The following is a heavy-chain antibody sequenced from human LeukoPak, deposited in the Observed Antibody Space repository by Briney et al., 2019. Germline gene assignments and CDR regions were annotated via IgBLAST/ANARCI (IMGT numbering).Heavy chain of an antibody. CDR3: ARFVGDIVVVPAGIDP. V-gene: IGHV4-39*07. CDR2: IYYSGST. CDR1: GGSISSSSYY. D-gene: IGHD2-2*01. Sequence: PSETLSLTCTVSGGSISSSSYYWGWIRQPPGKGLEWIGSIYYSGSTYYNPSLKSRVTISVDTSKNQLSLKLSSVTAADTAVYYCARFVGDIVVVPAGIDPWGQGTLVTVSS. J-gene: IGHJ5*02.